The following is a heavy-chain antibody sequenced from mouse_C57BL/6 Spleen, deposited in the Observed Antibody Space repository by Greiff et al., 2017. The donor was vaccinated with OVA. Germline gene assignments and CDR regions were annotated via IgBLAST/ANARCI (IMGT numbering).Heavy chain of an antibody. CDR2: IDPSDSYT. J-gene: IGHJ1*03. CDR3: ASGGTTVVEGYFDV. D-gene: IGHD1-1*01. V-gene: IGHV1-69*01. CDR1: GYTFTSYW. Sequence: VQLQQPGAELVMPGASVKLSCKASGYTFTSYWMHWVKQRPGQGLEWIGEIDPSDSYTNYNQKFKGKSTLTVDKSSSTAYMQLSSLTSEDSAVYYCASGGTTVVEGYFDVWGTGTTVTVSS.